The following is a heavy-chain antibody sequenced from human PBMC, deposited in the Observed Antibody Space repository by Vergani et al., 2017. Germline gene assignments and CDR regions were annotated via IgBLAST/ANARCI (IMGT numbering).Heavy chain of an antibody. J-gene: IGHJ6*02. CDR3: ARGPTVTSVLYYYGMDV. V-gene: IGHV4-4*03. D-gene: IGHD4-17*01. CDR1: GGSISSSNW. Sequence: QVQLQESGPGLVKPPGTLSLTCAVSGGSISSSNWWCWVRQPPGKGLEWIGEIYHSGSTNYNPSLKSRVTISVDKSKNQFSLNLSSVTAADTAVYYCARGPTVTSVLYYYGMDVWGQGTTVTVSS. CDR2: IYHSGST.